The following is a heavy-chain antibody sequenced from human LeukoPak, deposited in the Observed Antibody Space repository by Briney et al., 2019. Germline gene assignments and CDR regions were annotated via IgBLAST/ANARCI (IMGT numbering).Heavy chain of an antibody. CDR3: ARTSYSGSTYYYGMDV. V-gene: IGHV1-2*02. D-gene: IGHD5-12*01. CDR2: INPNSGGT. Sequence: ASVKVSCKASGYTFTDYYMHWVRQAPGQGLGWMAWINPNSGGTNYAQKFQGRVTMTRDTSISTAYMELSRLRSEDTAVYYCARTSYSGSTYYYGMDVWGQGTTVTASS. J-gene: IGHJ6*02. CDR1: GYTFTDYY.